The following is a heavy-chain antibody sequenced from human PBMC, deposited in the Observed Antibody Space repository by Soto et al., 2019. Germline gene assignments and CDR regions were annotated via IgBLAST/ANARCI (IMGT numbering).Heavy chain of an antibody. CDR1: GYTFTDYA. Sequence: ASVKVSCKASGYTFTDYAIHWVRQAPGQSLEWMGWIATGNGNTKYSQKFQGRVTITRDTSATTVYMELSSLRSEDTAVYYCAKGSRMWTPDFWGQGTLVTVSS. CDR2: IATGNGNT. D-gene: IGHD2-21*01. V-gene: IGHV1-3*04. J-gene: IGHJ4*02. CDR3: AKGSRMWTPDF.